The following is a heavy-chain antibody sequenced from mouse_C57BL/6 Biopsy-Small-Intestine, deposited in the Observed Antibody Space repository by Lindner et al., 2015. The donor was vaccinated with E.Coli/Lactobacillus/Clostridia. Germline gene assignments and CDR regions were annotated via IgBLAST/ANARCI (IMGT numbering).Heavy chain of an antibody. V-gene: IGHV1S26*01. D-gene: IGHD1-1*01. Sequence: VQLQESGPELVKPGASVKMSCKASGYTFTSYTMHWVKQRPGQGLEWIGYINPSSGYTKYNQKFKDKATLTADKSSSTAYMQLSSLTSEDSAVYYCARYYYGSSYHWYFDVWGTGTTVTVSS. CDR2: INPSSGYT. CDR3: ARYYYGSSYHWYFDV. J-gene: IGHJ1*03. CDR1: GYTFTSYT.